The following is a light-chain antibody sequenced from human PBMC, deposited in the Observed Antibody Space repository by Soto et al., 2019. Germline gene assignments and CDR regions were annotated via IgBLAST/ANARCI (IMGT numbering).Light chain of an antibody. CDR3: RSFASSRSVV. V-gene: IGLV1-40*01. CDR2: GNT. J-gene: IGLJ2*01. Sequence: QSALTQPPSVSGSPGQTVTISCTGSSSNIGAGYDVHWYQQLPGRAPKLLIYGNTNRPSGVPDRFSGSKSGTSASLAITGLQAEDEADYYCRSFASSRSVVFGGGTKVTVL. CDR1: SSNIGAGYD.